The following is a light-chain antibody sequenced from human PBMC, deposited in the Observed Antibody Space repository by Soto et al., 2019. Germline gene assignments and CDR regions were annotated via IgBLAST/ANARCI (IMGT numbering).Light chain of an antibody. V-gene: IGLV2-8*01. Sequence: SALTQPPSASGSPGQSVTISCTGTSSDVGGYNYVSWYQQHPGKAPKLMIYDVSKRPSGVPDRFSGSKSGNTASLTVSGLQAEDEADYYCSSYAGSTVVFGGGTKVTVL. CDR1: SSDVGGYNY. J-gene: IGLJ2*01. CDR3: SSYAGSTVV. CDR2: DVS.